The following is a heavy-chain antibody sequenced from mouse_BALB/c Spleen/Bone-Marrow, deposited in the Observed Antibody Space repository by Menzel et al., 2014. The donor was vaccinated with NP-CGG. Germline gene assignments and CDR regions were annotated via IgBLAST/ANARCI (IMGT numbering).Heavy chain of an antibody. V-gene: IGHV3-8*02. D-gene: IGHD4-1*01. CDR1: GDSITSGY. J-gene: IGHJ2*01. CDR2: ISYTGNT. Sequence: EVQRVESGPSLVKPSQTLSLTCSVTGDSITSGYWNWIRKFPGNELEYMGYISYTGNTYYNPSLKSRISIPRDTSKNQYYLQLHSVTTEDTARYFCARSLGRFDYWGQGATLTVSS. CDR3: ARSLGRFDY.